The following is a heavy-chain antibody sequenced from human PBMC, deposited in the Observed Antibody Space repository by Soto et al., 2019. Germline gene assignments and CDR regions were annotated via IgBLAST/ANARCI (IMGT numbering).Heavy chain of an antibody. CDR2: INHSGST. D-gene: IGHD3-22*01. CDR1: CGSFSGYY. V-gene: IGHV4-34*01. Sequence: SETLSLTCAVYCGSFSGYYWSWIRQPPGKGLEWIGEINHSGSTNYNPSLKSRVTISVDTSKNQFSLKLSSVTAADTAVYYCASGRGDYYDSSGYYYYYYGMDVWGQGTTVTVSS. CDR3: ASGRGDYYDSSGYYYYYYGMDV. J-gene: IGHJ6*02.